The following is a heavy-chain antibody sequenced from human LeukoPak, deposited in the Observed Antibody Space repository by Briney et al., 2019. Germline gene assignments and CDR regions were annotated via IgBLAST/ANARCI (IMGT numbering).Heavy chain of an antibody. J-gene: IGHJ6*03. CDR3: AREIVVPAAMSFYYYYYMDV. D-gene: IGHD2-2*01. CDR1: GYTFTSYD. Sequence: ASVKVSCKASGYTFTSYDINWVRQATGQGLEWMGWMNPNSGNTGYAQKFQGRVTITRNTSISTAYMELSSLRAEDTAVYYCAREIVVPAAMSFYYYYYMDVWGKGTTVTISS. CDR2: MNPNSGNT. V-gene: IGHV1-8*03.